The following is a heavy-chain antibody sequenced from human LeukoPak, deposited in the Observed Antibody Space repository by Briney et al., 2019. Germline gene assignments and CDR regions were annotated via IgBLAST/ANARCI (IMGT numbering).Heavy chain of an antibody. D-gene: IGHD1-26*01. CDR2: ISESDGST. J-gene: IGHJ4*02. CDR1: GFTFTTSV. CDR3: AKRSPAYYFDY. V-gene: IGHV3-23*01. Sequence: GGSLRLSCAASGFTFTTSVVTWVRQAPGKGLEWVSAISESDGSTFYADSVKGRFTVSRDNSQNTLYLEMNSLTAEDTAVYFCAKRSPAYYFDYWGQGILVTVSS.